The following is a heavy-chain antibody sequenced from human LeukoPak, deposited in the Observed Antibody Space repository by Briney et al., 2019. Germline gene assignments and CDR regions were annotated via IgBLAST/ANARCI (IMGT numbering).Heavy chain of an antibody. D-gene: IGHD2-2*01. CDR2: IYYSGST. CDR1: GGSISSGGYY. Sequence: SETLSLTCTVSGGSISSGGYYWSWIRQHPGKGLEWIGYIYYSGSTYYNPSLKSRVTISVDTSKNQFSLKLSSVTAADTAVYYCARDRGYCSSTSCYEVVTYGMDVWGQGTTVTVSS. V-gene: IGHV4-31*03. J-gene: IGHJ6*02. CDR3: ARDRGYCSSTSCYEVVTYGMDV.